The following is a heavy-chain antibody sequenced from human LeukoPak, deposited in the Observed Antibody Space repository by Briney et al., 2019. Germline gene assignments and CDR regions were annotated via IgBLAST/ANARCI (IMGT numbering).Heavy chain of an antibody. CDR1: GFTFSSYA. V-gene: IGHV3-23*01. CDR2: ISGSGGST. Sequence: PGGSLRLSCAASGFTFSSYAMSWVRQAPGKGLEWVSAISGSGGSTYYADSVKGRFTISKDNSKNTVFLQMNSLRAEDTGVYFCAREEFDFWGQGTLVTVSS. J-gene: IGHJ4*02. CDR3: AREEFDF.